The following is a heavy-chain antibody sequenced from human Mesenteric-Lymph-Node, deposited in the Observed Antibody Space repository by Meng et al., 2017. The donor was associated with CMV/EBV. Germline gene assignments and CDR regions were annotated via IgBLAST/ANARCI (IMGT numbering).Heavy chain of an antibody. CDR1: VGTSSSYG. V-gene: IGHV1-69*05. CDR2: IIPMFGTA. J-gene: IGHJ5*02. CDR3: ARDQWSYYGWFDP. Sequence: CMASVGTSSSYGISWVRQAPGQGLVWMGGIIPMFGTAKYPQKFQGRVTITTDESTSTAYMELSSLTSGDTAVYYCARDQWSYYGWFDPWGQGTLVTVSS. D-gene: IGHD1-26*01.